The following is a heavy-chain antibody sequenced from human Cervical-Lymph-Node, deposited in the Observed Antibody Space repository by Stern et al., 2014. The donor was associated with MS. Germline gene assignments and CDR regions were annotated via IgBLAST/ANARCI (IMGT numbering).Heavy chain of an antibody. CDR2: INPIFGTA. J-gene: IGHJ6*02. D-gene: IGHD1-26*01. Sequence: QLVQPGAEVKKLGSSGKVSCKASGGTFSTYAISWVRQAPGQGLEWMGGINPIFGTANYAQKFQGRVTITADESTSTAYMELSSLRSEDTAVYYCARGELKEGLVRGMDVWGQGTTVTVSS. V-gene: IGHV1-69*01. CDR1: GGTFSTYA. CDR3: ARGELKEGLVRGMDV.